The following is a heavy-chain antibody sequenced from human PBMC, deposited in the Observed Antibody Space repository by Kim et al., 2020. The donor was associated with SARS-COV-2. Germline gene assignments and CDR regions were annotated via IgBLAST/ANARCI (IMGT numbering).Heavy chain of an antibody. CDR2: ISGSGDT. CDR3: ARGFRGVPRSYHYGLDV. V-gene: IGHV4-4*07. Sequence: SETLSLTCTVSGGAISSYYWSWIRQPAGKGLEWIGRISGSGDTNYNPSLKSRVTMSLDTSKIQLSLKLSFVTAADTAVYYCARGFRGVPRSYHYGLDVWG. CDR1: GGAISSYY. D-gene: IGHD3-10*01. J-gene: IGHJ6*01.